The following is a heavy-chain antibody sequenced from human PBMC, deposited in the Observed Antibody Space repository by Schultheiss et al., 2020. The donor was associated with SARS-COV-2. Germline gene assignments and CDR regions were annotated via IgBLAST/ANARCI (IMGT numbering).Heavy chain of an antibody. CDR1: ELTFSGSA. D-gene: IGHD6-19*01. V-gene: IGHV3-73*01. Sequence: GESLKISCAASELTFSGSAIHWLRQASGKGLEWVAYVRSKAKNYATAYAASVKGRFTISRDDSKNTAYLQMNSLKTEDTAVYYCTRLRSHSSGWYYWYFDLWGRGTLVTVSS. J-gene: IGHJ2*01. CDR2: VRSKAKNYAT. CDR3: TRLRSHSSGWYYWYFDL.